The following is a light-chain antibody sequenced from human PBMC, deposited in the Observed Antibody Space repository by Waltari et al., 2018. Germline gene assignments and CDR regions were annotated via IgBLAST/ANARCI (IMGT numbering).Light chain of an antibody. CDR3: QQSYSTPWT. CDR1: QRIGTS. J-gene: IGKJ1*01. CDR2: AAS. V-gene: IGKV1-39*01. Sequence: DIQVTQSPSSLSASVGDRVTITCLASQRIGTSLSWYQHKPGKDPKLLIYAASRLQSGVPSRFSGSGAGTDFTLTVSSLQPEDFATYYCQQSYSTPWTFGQGAKVEIK.